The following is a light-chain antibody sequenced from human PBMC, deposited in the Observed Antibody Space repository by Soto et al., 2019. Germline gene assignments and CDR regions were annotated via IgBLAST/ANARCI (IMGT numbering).Light chain of an antibody. CDR3: QQYDSYSPYT. J-gene: IGKJ2*01. CDR2: KAS. CDR1: QTISSS. Sequence: DIQMTQFPPTLSASIGDRVTITCRASQTISSSLAWYQQKPGKAPKLLIYKASTLETGVPSRFSGSGSGTEFTLTISSPQPDDFATYYCQQYDSYSPYTFGQGTRLELK. V-gene: IGKV1-5*03.